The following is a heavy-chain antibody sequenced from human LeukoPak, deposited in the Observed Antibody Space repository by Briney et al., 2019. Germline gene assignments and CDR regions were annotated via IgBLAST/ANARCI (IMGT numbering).Heavy chain of an antibody. CDR1: GFTFSSYW. Sequence: GGSLRLSCAASGFTFSSYWMSWVRQAPGKGLEWVANIKQDGSEKYYVDSVKGRFTISRDNAKNSLYLQMNSLRAEDTAVYYCAKGGSYEYTSFDYWGQGTLVTVSS. J-gene: IGHJ4*02. CDR2: IKQDGSEK. CDR3: AKGGSYEYTSFDY. V-gene: IGHV3-7*03. D-gene: IGHD5-18*01.